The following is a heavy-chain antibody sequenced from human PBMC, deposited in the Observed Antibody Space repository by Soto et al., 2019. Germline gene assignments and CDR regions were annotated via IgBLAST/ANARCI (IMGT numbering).Heavy chain of an antibody. CDR1: GFTFDNYV. CDR3: AKARGPDCGGDCPMCRFYFDY. J-gene: IGHJ4*02. D-gene: IGHD2-21*02. V-gene: IGHV3-23*01. Sequence: PGGSLRLSCAASGFTFDNYVMGWVRQAPGKGLEWVSFISGSGDSRYYADSVKGRFTISRDNSKNTVYLQMNSLRGEDSALHFCAKARGPDCGGDCPMCRFYFDYWGQRTQVTVS. CDR2: ISGSGDSR.